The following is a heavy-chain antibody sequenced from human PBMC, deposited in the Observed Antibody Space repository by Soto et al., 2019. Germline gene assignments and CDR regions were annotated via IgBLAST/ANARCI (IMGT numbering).Heavy chain of an antibody. Sequence: GSGPTLVNPTQTPTLTCTFSGFSLSTGGMCVSRIRQPPGKALEWLAHIFSNDEKSYSTSLKSRLTISKDTSKSQVVLTMTNMDPVDTATYYCARTEPWGSYRWVPFDYWGQGTLVTVSS. CDR2: IFSNDEK. J-gene: IGHJ4*02. CDR3: ARTEPWGSYRWVPFDY. CDR1: GFSLSTGGMC. D-gene: IGHD3-16*02. V-gene: IGHV2-26*01.